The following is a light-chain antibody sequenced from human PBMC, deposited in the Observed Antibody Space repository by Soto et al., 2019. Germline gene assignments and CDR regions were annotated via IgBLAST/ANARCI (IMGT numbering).Light chain of an antibody. CDR2: DAS. J-gene: IGKJ3*01. CDR1: QSISSW. V-gene: IGKV1-5*01. Sequence: DIQMTQSPSTLSASVGDRVTVTCRASQSISSWLAWYQQKPGKAPKLLIYDASSLESGVPSRFSGSGSGTEFPLTISSLQPGDFATYYCQQYHSYSPFTFGPGTKVDIK. CDR3: QQYHSYSPFT.